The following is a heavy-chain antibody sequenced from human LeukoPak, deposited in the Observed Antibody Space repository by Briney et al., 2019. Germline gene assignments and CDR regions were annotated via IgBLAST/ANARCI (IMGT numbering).Heavy chain of an antibody. CDR1: EFTFSSYA. Sequence: GGSLRLSCAESEFTFSSYAMSWVRQAPGKGLEWVSSISSSSSYIYYADSVKGRFTIPRDNAKNSLYLQMNSLRAEDTAVYYCARGDYYDSSGYGENFFHAFDIWGQGTMVTVSS. J-gene: IGHJ3*02. CDR2: ISSSSSYI. D-gene: IGHD3-22*01. CDR3: ARGDYYDSSGYGENFFHAFDI. V-gene: IGHV3-21*01.